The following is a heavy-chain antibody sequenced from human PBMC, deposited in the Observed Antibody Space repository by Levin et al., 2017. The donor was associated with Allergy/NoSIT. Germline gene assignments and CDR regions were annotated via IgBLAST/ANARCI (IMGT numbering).Heavy chain of an antibody. Sequence: GESLKISCAASGFTFSSYWMSWVRQTPGRGLEWVANIKQDGSEKYYLDSVKGRFTISRDNAKNSLYLQMNSLRAEDTALYYCARDFYPSGTPLDYWGQGTLVTVSS. CDR1: GFTFSSYW. V-gene: IGHV3-7*01. J-gene: IGHJ4*02. CDR2: IKQDGSEK. CDR3: ARDFYPSGTPLDY. D-gene: IGHD2-15*01.